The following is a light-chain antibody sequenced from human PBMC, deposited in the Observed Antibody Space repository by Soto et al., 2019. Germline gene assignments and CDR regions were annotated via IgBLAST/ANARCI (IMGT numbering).Light chain of an antibody. CDR2: EGS. CDR1: SSDVGSYNL. J-gene: IGLJ1*01. Sequence: QSALTQPASVSGSPGQSITISCTGTSSDVGSYNLVSWYQQSPGKAPKLMIYEGSKRPSGVSNRFSGSKSGNTASLTISGLQAEDEADYYCCSYAGSSTSYVFGTGTKVTVL. V-gene: IGLV2-23*01. CDR3: CSYAGSSTSYV.